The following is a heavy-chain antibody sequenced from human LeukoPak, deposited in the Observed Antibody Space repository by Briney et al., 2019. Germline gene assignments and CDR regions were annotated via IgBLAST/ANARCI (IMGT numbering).Heavy chain of an antibody. CDR3: VKDTYYYDSSGYYYFDY. V-gene: IGHV3-64D*06. Sequence: QPGGSLRLSCSASGFTFSSYAMHWVRQAPGKGLEYVSAISSNGGSTYYADSVKGRFTISRDNSKNTLYLQMSSLRAEDTAVYYCVKDTYYYDSSGYYYFDYWGQGTLVTVSS. CDR1: GFTFSSYA. J-gene: IGHJ4*02. D-gene: IGHD3-22*01. CDR2: ISSNGGST.